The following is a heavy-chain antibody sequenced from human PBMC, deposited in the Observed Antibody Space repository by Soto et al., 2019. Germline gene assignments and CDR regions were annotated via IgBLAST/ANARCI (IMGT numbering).Heavy chain of an antibody. Sequence: ASVTVSSKASVYTFTSYYTNWVRQPPGQGLEWMGWISAYNGNTNYAQKLQGRVTMTTDTSTSTAYMELRSLRSDDKAVYYCARALTFFDIWGQGTMVTVSS. CDR3: ARALTFFDI. J-gene: IGHJ3*02. CDR1: VYTFTSYY. CDR2: ISAYNGNT. V-gene: IGHV1-18*01.